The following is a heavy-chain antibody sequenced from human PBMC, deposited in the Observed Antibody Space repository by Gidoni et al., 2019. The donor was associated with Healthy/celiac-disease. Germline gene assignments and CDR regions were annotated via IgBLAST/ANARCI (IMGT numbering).Heavy chain of an antibody. Sequence: EVQLVQSVAEVKKPGESLKISCKGSGYRFTSSWIGWVRQMPGKVREWMGIIYPGDSDTRYSPSFQGQVTISADKSISTAYLQWSSLKASDTAMYYCARLGGPRKWELLGRFDYWGQGTLVTVSS. J-gene: IGHJ4*02. D-gene: IGHD1-26*01. CDR3: ARLGGPRKWELLGRFDY. CDR2: IYPGDSDT. V-gene: IGHV5-51*03. CDR1: GYRFTSSW.